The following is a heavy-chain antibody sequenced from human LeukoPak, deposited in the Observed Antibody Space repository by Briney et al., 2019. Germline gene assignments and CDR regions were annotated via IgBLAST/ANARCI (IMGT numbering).Heavy chain of an antibody. CDR1: GYTFTYHY. Sequence: GASVKVSCKASGYTFTYHYIHWMRQAPGQGLEWMGWINPDSGDTSYAQKFQGRVTITRDTSISTVYVELSRLRSDDTAVYYCARSDSYTWFDPWGQGTLVTVSS. D-gene: IGHD2-15*01. CDR3: ARSDSYTWFDP. V-gene: IGHV1-2*02. J-gene: IGHJ5*02. CDR2: INPDSGDT.